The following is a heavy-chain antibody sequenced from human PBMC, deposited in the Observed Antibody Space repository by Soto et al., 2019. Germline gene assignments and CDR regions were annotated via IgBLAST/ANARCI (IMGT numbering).Heavy chain of an antibody. CDR2: ISSSGTTT. CDR3: ARYCSGGSCYYGNMDV. Sequence: GGSLRLSCAASGITFSNYEMNWVRQAPGKGLEGVSYISSSGTTTYYADSVKGRFTISRDNAKNSVYLQMNSLRVEDTAVYYCARYCSGGSCYYGNMDVWGQGTTVTVSS. CDR1: GITFSNYE. V-gene: IGHV3-48*03. J-gene: IGHJ6*02. D-gene: IGHD2-15*01.